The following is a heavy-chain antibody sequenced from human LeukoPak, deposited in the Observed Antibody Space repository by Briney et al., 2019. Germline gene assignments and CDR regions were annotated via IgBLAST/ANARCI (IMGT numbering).Heavy chain of an antibody. V-gene: IGHV4-39*01. J-gene: IGHJ3*02. Sequence: SETLSLTCSVSGGYISSGSYSWGWIRHSPAKGLEWIGNFLYSGSTYYNPSLKSRVTVSVDTSKNQFSLKLSSVTAADTAVYYCARHKAGYYYGSGSYSPGAFGIWGQGTMVTVSS. CDR3: ARHKAGYYYGSGSYSPGAFGI. CDR2: FLYSGST. CDR1: GGYISSGSYS. D-gene: IGHD3-10*01.